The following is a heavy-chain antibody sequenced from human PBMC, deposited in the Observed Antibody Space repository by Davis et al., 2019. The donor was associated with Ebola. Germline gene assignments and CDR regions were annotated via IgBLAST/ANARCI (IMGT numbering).Heavy chain of an antibody. J-gene: IGHJ5*02. CDR1: GFTFSSDA. CDR2: ISGSGGST. V-gene: IGHV3-23*01. D-gene: IGHD1-14*01. CDR3: AKPGIMTSVGLNWFDP. Sequence: PGGSLRLSCAASGFTFSSDAMSWVRQAPGKGLEWVSAISGSGGSTYYADSVKGRFTISRDNSKNTLYLQMNSLRAEDTAVYYCAKPGIMTSVGLNWFDPWGQGTLVTVSS.